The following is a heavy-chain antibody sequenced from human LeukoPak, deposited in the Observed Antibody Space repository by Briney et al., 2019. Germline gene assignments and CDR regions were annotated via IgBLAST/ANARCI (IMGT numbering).Heavy chain of an antibody. CDR1: GGSVTRGNYY. CDR2: IHTNGGA. CDR3: AREVRDSSSSFDI. J-gene: IGHJ3*02. Sequence: SETLSLTCTVSGGSVTRGNYYWNWIRQPAGKGLEWIGRIHTNGGASYNPSLKSRVTISIDASKNQFSLKLISVTAADTAVYYCAREVRDSSSSFDIWGQGTMVIVSS. D-gene: IGHD6-6*01. V-gene: IGHV4-61*02.